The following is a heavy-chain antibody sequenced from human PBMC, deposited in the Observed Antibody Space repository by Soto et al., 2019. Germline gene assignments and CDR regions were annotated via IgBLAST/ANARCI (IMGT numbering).Heavy chain of an antibody. CDR2: IKSKIDGGTT. CDR3: TTDSHFPMTRVRFAF. J-gene: IGHJ4*01. D-gene: IGHD3-3*02. CDR1: GFTFSDAW. V-gene: IGHV3-15*07. Sequence: GGSLRLSCAASGFTFSDAWINWVRQAPGKGLEWVGRIKSKIDGGTTDFAAPVRGRFAISRDDSKNMVFMQMNSLKTEDTAVYFCTTDSHFPMTRVRFAFWGHGTLSPSPQ.